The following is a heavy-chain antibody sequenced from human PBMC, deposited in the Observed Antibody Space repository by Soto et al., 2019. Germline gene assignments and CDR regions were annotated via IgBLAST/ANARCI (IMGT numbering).Heavy chain of an antibody. Sequence: QVQLVQSGAEVKKPGASVKVSCKASGYTFTSYDINWVRQATGQGLEWMGWMNPNSGTTGYAQKFQGRVTMTRNTSIITAYMELSSMRSEDTAVYYCARGSLIDCGGDCYSNWFDPWGQGTVVTVSS. V-gene: IGHV1-8*01. J-gene: IGHJ5*02. CDR2: MNPNSGTT. CDR1: GYTFTSYD. CDR3: ARGSLIDCGGDCYSNWFDP. D-gene: IGHD2-21*02.